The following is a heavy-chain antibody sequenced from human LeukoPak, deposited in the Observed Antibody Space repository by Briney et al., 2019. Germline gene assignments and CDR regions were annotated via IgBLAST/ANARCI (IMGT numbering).Heavy chain of an antibody. J-gene: IGHJ3*02. D-gene: IGHD1-26*01. CDR3: ARADYYEGSAFDI. CDR1: GGSISSSSYY. Sequence: SETLSLTCTVSGGSISSSSYYWGWIRQPPGKGLEWIGSIYYSGSTYYNPSLKSRVNISVDPSKHQFSLKLSSVTAADTAVYYCARADYYEGSAFDIWGQGTMVTVSS. CDR2: IYYSGST. V-gene: IGHV4-39*07.